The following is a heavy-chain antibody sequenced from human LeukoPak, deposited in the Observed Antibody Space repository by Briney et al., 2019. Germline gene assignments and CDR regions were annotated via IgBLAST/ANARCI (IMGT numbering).Heavy chain of an antibody. CDR1: GDSVSSNSAA. V-gene: IGHV6-1*01. CDR2: TYYRSNWYN. J-gene: IGHJ3*02. D-gene: IGHD6-19*01. Sequence: SQTLLLTCAISGDSVSSNSAAWNWIRQSPSRGLEWLGRTYYRSNWYNDSVAFVKSRITVNPDTSKNQFSLQLNSVTPEDTAIYYCAREVAGTWSFDIWGQGTVVTVSS. CDR3: AREVAGTWSFDI.